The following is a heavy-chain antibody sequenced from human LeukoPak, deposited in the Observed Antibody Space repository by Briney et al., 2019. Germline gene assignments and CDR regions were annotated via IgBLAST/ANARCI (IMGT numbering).Heavy chain of an antibody. Sequence: PGRSLRLSCAASGFTFSSYGIHWVRQAPGKGLEWVAVISHDGTNKYYEDSVKGRFTISRDNSKNTLYLQMNSLRAEDTAVYYCAKGPAVDRRSYYYYGMDVWGKGTTVTVSS. J-gene: IGHJ6*04. CDR2: ISHDGTNK. CDR3: AKGPAVDRRSYYYYGMDV. D-gene: IGHD5-12*01. V-gene: IGHV3-30*18. CDR1: GFTFSSYG.